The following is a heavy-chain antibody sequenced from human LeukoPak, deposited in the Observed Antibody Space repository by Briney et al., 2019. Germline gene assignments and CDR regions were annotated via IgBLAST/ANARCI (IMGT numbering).Heavy chain of an antibody. V-gene: IGHV4-59*01. D-gene: IGHD5-18*01. CDR1: GGSISTFY. J-gene: IGHJ6*03. CDR3: ARGYSYGYDHFYYLDV. CDR2: IYYSGST. Sequence: SETLSLTYTVSGGSISTFYWNWIRQPPGKGLEWIGYIYYSGSTNYNPSLKCRVTISVDTSKNQFSLKLNSVTAADTAVYYCARGYSYGYDHFYYLDVWGKGTTVTVSS.